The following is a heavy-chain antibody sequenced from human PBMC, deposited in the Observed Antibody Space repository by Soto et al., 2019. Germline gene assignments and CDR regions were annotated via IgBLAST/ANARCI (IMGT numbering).Heavy chain of an antibody. CDR1: GFTFSRYE. Sequence: EVQLVESGGGLVQPGGSLRLSCAASGFTFSRYEMNWVRQAPGKGLEWVSYISSSGSTIYYADSVKGRFTISRDNAKNSLYLQMNSLRAEDTAVYYCASLGSGYYYYGMDVWGQGTTVTVSS. CDR2: ISSSGSTI. CDR3: ASLGSGYYYYGMDV. V-gene: IGHV3-48*03. D-gene: IGHD3-10*01. J-gene: IGHJ6*02.